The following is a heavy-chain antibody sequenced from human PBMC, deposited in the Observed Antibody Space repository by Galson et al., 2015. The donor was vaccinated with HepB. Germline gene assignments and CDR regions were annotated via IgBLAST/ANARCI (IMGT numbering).Heavy chain of an antibody. CDR2: ISAYNGHT. CDR1: GYTFTTYG. J-gene: IGHJ5*02. CDR3: AGGGYYGSGTFPFNWFDP. Sequence: SVKVSCKASGYTFTTYGISWVRQAPGQGLEWIGWISAYNGHTNYAHKFQGRVTMTADTSTSTVYMDLRTLRSDDTAVYYCAGGGYYGSGTFPFNWFDPWGQGTLVTVSS. V-gene: IGHV1-18*01. D-gene: IGHD3-10*01.